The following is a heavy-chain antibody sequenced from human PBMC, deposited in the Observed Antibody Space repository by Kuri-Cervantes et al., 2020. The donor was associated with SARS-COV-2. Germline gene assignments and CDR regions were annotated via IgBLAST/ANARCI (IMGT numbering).Heavy chain of an antibody. Sequence: GESLKISCAASGFTFSSYAMSWVRQAPGKGLEWVSYISSSGSTIYYADSVKGRFTISRDNAKNSLYLQMNSLRAEDTAVYYCARGFRNYDFWSGYRPNYYYYYMDVWGKGTTVTVSS. D-gene: IGHD3-3*01. CDR3: ARGFRNYDFWSGYRPNYYYYYMDV. V-gene: IGHV3-48*04. J-gene: IGHJ6*03. CDR2: ISSSGSTI. CDR1: GFTFSSYA.